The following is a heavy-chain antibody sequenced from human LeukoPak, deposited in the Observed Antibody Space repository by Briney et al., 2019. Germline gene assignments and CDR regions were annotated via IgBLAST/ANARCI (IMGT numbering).Heavy chain of an antibody. V-gene: IGHV4-59*01. Sequence: SETLSLTCAVYGGSFSGYYWSWIRQPPGEGLEWIGYIYYSGSTNYNPSLKSRVTISVDTSKNQFSLKLSSVTAADTAVYYCARRFSHYYDSSGYYPDAFDIWGQGTMVTVSS. J-gene: IGHJ3*02. CDR2: IYYSGST. D-gene: IGHD3-22*01. CDR3: ARRFSHYYDSSGYYPDAFDI. CDR1: GGSFSGYY.